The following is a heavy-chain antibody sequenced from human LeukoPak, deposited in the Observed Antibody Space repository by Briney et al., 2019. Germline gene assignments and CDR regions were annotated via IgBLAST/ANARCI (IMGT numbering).Heavy chain of an antibody. D-gene: IGHD3-3*01. CDR3: ASGRFPYYFDY. CDR1: GGTFSSYA. J-gene: IGHJ4*02. CDR2: IIPIFGTA. Sequence: SVKVSCKASGGTFSSYAISWVRQAPGQGLEWMGGIIPIFGTANYAQKFQGRVTITADESTSTAYMGLSSLRSEDTAVYYCASGRFPYYFDYWGQGTLVTVSS. V-gene: IGHV1-69*01.